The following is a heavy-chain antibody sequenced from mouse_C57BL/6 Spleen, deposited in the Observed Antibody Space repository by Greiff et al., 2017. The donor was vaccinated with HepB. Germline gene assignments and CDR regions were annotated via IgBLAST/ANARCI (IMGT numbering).Heavy chain of an antibody. J-gene: IGHJ4*01. CDR2: IDPETGGT. CDR3: ARWEGYYAMDY. V-gene: IGHV1-15*01. Sequence: VKLMESGAELVRPGASVTLSCKASGYTFTDYEMHWVKQTPVHGLEWIGAIDPETGGTAYNQKFKGKAILTADKSSSTAYMELRSLTSEDSAVYYCARWEGYYAMDYWGQGTSVTVSS. D-gene: IGHD4-1*01. CDR1: GYTFTDYE.